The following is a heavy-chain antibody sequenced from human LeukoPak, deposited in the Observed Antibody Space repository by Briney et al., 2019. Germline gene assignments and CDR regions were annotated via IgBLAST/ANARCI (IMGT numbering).Heavy chain of an antibody. J-gene: IGHJ5*02. CDR3: ARGLTVRGVSVRPYNWFDP. CDR1: GYTFTSYD. CDR2: MNPNSGNT. D-gene: IGHD3-10*01. Sequence: ASVKVSCKASGYTFTSYDINWVRQATGQGLEWMGWMNPNSGNTGYAQKFQGRVTMTRNTSISTAYMELSSLRSEDTAVYYCARGLTVRGVSVRPYNWFDPWGQGTLVSVSS. V-gene: IGHV1-8*01.